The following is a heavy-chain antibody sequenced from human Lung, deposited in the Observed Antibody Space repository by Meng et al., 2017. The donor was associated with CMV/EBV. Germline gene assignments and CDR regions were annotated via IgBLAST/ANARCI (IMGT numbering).Heavy chain of an antibody. CDR2: IIPTLGIA. V-gene: IGHV1-69*10. CDR1: GGTFSSYA. D-gene: IGHD3-16*01. J-gene: IGHJ4*02. CDR3: ARFRGGGDSTDY. Sequence: SXXVSXKASGGTFSSYAISWVRQAAGQGLEWMGGIIPTLGIANYAQKFQGRVTITADKSTSKAYMELSSLRSEDTAVYYCARFRGGGDSTDYWGQGTLVTVSS.